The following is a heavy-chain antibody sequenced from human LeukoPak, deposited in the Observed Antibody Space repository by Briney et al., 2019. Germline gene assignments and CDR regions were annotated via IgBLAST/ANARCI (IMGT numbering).Heavy chain of an antibody. CDR1: GFTFSSYG. CDR2: ISYDGTNK. Sequence: GGSLRLSCAASGFTFSSYGIHWVRQAPGKGLEWVAVISYDGTNKFYGDSVRGRFTISRDNSKNTLYLQMDSLRGDDTAVYYRARGSGYSYGFTGRERTKSRLDYWGQGTLVTVSS. CDR3: ARGSGYSYGFTGRERTKSRLDY. D-gene: IGHD5-18*01. J-gene: IGHJ4*02. V-gene: IGHV3-30*03.